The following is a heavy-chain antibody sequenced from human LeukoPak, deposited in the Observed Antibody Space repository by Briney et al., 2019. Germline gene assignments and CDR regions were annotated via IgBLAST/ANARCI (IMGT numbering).Heavy chain of an antibody. J-gene: IGHJ4*02. CDR1: GFTFSSYS. CDR2: ISSSSSYI. V-gene: IGHV3-21*04. Sequence: GGSLRLSCTASGFTFSSYSMNWVRQAPGKGLEWVSSISSSSSYIYYADSVKGRFTISRDNAKNSLYLQMNSLRAEDTAVYYCAISQGSYYDTSGYLGGDYWGQGTLVTVSS. D-gene: IGHD3-22*01. CDR3: AISQGSYYDTSGYLGGDY.